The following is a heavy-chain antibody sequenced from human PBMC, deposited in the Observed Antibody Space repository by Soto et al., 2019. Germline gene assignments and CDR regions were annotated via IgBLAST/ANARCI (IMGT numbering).Heavy chain of an antibody. Sequence: QVQLVESGGGVVQPGRSLRLSCAASGFTFSSYAMHWVRQAPGKGLEWVAVIWNDGTNKYYADSVKGRFTISRDNSKTTLYLQMNRLRGEDTGVYYCARDNWNYVSAFDIWGQGTMVTVSS. V-gene: IGHV3-33*01. CDR1: GFTFSSYA. CDR3: ARDNWNYVSAFDI. D-gene: IGHD1-7*01. CDR2: IWNDGTNK. J-gene: IGHJ3*02.